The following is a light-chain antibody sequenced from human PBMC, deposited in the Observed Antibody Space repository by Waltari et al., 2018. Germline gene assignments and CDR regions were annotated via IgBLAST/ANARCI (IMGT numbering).Light chain of an antibody. CDR2: DVS. V-gene: IGKV3-11*01. CDR1: QSVSTF. J-gene: IGKJ4*01. Sequence: EIVLTQSPATLSLSPGERATLSCRASQSVSTFLAWYQQKPGQSPRLLIYDVSFRATGIPIRFSCSGSETDFTLTISSLEPEDFAVYYCQQRRNWPTFGGGTKVEVK. CDR3: QQRRNWPT.